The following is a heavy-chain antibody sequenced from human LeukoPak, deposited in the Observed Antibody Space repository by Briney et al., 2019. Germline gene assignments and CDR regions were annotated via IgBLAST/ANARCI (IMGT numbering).Heavy chain of an antibody. CDR1: GGSISSYY. Sequence: PSETLSLTCTVSGGSISSYYWSWIRQPAGKGLEWIGRIYTSGSTNYNPSLKSRVTISVDKSKNQFSLKLGSVTAADTAVYYCAREPPRVGATSYFDYWGQGTLVTVSS. D-gene: IGHD1-26*01. CDR3: AREPPRVGATSYFDY. CDR2: IYTSGST. J-gene: IGHJ4*02. V-gene: IGHV4-4*07.